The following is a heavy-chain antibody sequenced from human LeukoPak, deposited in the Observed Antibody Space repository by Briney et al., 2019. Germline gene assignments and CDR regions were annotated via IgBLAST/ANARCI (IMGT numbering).Heavy chain of an antibody. CDR2: IYSGGST. V-gene: IGHV3-53*01. J-gene: IGHJ4*02. CDR1: EFTVSSNY. CDR3: ARGPGRYCTNGVCYTGYYFDY. Sequence: GGSLRLSCAASEFTVSSNYMSWVRQAPGKGLEWVSVIYSGGSTYYADSVKGRFTISRDNSKNTLYLQMNSLRAEDTAVYYCARGPGRYCTNGVCYTGYYFDYWGQGTLVTVSS. D-gene: IGHD2-8*01.